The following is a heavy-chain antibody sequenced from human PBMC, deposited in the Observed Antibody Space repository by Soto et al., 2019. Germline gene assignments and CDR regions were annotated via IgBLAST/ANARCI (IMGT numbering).Heavy chain of an antibody. D-gene: IGHD6-19*01. V-gene: IGHV1-69*01. Sequence: QVQLVQSGAEVKKPGSSVKVSCKASGGTFSSYAISWVRQAPGQGLEWMGGIIPIFGTANYAQKFQGRVTMTADESTSTAYMELSSLRSEDTAVYYCARDSVRSSGWYPLGYFDYWGQGTLVTVSS. CDR1: GGTFSSYA. CDR3: ARDSVRSSGWYPLGYFDY. CDR2: IIPIFGTA. J-gene: IGHJ4*02.